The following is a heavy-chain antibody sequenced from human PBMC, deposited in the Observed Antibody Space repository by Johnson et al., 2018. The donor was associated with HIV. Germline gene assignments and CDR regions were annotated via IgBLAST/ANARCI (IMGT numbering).Heavy chain of an antibody. CDR2: ILSDGSKE. D-gene: IGHD2-21*01. Sequence: QVQLVESGGGVVQPGRSLRLSCAASGFNFSNYGMHWVRQAPGKGLEWVALILSDGSKEYYGDSVKGRFTTSSDNSKNTLYLQMNSLRAEDTAVYYCARARTVVIARPDAFDIWGQGTMVTVSS. CDR3: ARARTVVIARPDAFDI. J-gene: IGHJ3*02. V-gene: IGHV3-30*03. CDR1: GFNFSNYG.